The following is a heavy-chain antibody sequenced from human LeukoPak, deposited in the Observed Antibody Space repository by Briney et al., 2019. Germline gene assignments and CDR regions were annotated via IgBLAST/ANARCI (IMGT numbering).Heavy chain of an antibody. CDR1: GFTFSSYE. Sequence: GGSLRLSCAASGFTFSSYEMNWVRQAPGKGLEWVSYISSSGSTIYYADSVKGRFTISRDNAKNSLYLRMNSLRAEDTAVYYCARANYDFWSGYYFWGQGTLVTVSS. CDR2: ISSSGSTI. J-gene: IGHJ4*02. CDR3: ARANYDFWSGYYF. D-gene: IGHD3-3*01. V-gene: IGHV3-48*03.